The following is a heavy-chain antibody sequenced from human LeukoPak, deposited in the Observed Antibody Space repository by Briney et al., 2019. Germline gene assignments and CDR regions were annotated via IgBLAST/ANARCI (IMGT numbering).Heavy chain of an antibody. D-gene: IGHD3-9*01. V-gene: IGHV4-30-4*01. CDR3: ASTGRDYDILTGYYSNYFDY. J-gene: IGHJ4*02. CDR2: IYYSGST. CDR1: GGSISSGDYY. Sequence: SETLSLTCTVSGGSISSGDYYWSWIRQPPGKGLEWIGYIYYSGSTYYNPSLKSRVTISVNTSKNQFSRKLSSVTAADTAVYYCASTGRDYDILTGYYSNYFDYWGQGTLVTVSS.